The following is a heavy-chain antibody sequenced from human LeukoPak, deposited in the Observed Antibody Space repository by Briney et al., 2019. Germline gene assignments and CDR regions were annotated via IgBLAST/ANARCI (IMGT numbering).Heavy chain of an antibody. J-gene: IGHJ4*02. V-gene: IGHV4-34*01. Sequence: SETLSLTCAVYGGSFSGYYWSWIRQPPGKGLEWIGEINHSGSTNYNPSLKSRVTISVDTSKNQFSLKLSSVTAADTAVYCCARGFSEVTTFDYWGQGTLVTVSS. CDR3: ARGFSEVTTFDY. CDR2: INHSGST. D-gene: IGHD4-17*01. CDR1: GGSFSGYY.